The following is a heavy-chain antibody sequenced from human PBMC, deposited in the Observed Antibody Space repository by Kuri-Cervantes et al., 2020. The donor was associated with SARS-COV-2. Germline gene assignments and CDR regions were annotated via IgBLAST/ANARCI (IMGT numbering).Heavy chain of an antibody. CDR2: IYYSGST. V-gene: IGHV4-59*11. Sequence: GSLRLSCTVSGGSISSHYWSWIRPPPGKGLEWIGYIYYSGSTNYNPSLKSRVTISVDTSKNQFSLKLSSVTAADTAVYYCARDLGGSNYGGGDYWGQGTLVTVSS. CDR1: GGSISSHY. J-gene: IGHJ4*02. D-gene: IGHD4-23*01. CDR3: ARDLGGSNYGGGDY.